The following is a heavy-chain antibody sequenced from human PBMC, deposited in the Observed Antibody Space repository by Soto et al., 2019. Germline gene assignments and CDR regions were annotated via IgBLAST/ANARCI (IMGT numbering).Heavy chain of an antibody. CDR3: ARLRPPGNWFDP. J-gene: IGHJ5*02. V-gene: IGHV4-39*01. CDR1: GVSIISSSYY. CDR2: VYYSGTT. Sequence: TSETLSLTCIVSGVSIISSSYYWVWVRQPPGKGLEWIGDVYYSGTTHYNPSLNSRVTISVDTSKNQFSLRLSSVTAADTAVYYCARLRPPGNWFDPWGQGTLVTVSS.